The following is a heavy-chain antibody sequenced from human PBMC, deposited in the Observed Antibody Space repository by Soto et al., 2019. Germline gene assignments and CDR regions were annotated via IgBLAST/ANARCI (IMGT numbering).Heavy chain of an antibody. V-gene: IGHV4-39*01. D-gene: IGHD3-10*01. CDR3: ARAPIGWFDL. J-gene: IGHJ5*02. CDR2: IYYSGST. Sequence: SETLSLTCTVSGGSISSSSYYWGWIRQPPGKGLEWIGSIYYSGSTYYNPSLKSRVTISVDTSKNQFSLKLSSVTAADTAVYYCARAPIGWFDLWGQGTLVTVSS. CDR1: GGSISSSSYY.